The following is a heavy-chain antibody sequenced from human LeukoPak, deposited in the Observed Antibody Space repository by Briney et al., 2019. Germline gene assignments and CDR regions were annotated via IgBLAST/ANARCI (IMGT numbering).Heavy chain of an antibody. J-gene: IGHJ6*03. CDR1: GFTFSSYA. V-gene: IGHV3-23*01. Sequence: GGSLRLSCAASGFTFSSYAMSWVRQAPGKGLEWVSAISGSGGSTYYADSVKGRFTISRDNSRNTLYLQMNSLRAEDTAVYYCAKNVREADWYYYYMDVWGKGTTVTVSS. CDR2: ISGSGGST. D-gene: IGHD3-9*01. CDR3: AKNVREADWYYYYMDV.